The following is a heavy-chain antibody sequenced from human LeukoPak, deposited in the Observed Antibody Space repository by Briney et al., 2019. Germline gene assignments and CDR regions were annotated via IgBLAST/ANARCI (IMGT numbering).Heavy chain of an antibody. J-gene: IGHJ4*02. V-gene: IGHV3-30-3*01. Sequence: GGSLRLSCAASGFTFSSYAMHWVRQAPGKGLEWVAVISYDGSNKYYADSVKGRFTISRDNSKNTLYLQMNSLRAEDTAVYYCARDPHGAGEYDYWGQGTLVTVSS. CDR2: ISYDGSNK. D-gene: IGHD3-10*01. CDR3: ARDPHGAGEYDY. CDR1: GFTFSSYA.